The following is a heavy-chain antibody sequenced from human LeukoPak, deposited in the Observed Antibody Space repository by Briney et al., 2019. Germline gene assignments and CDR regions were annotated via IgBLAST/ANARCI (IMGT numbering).Heavy chain of an antibody. J-gene: IGHJ6*03. CDR3: ASSRLPEDIVVVPAANDYYYYMDV. V-gene: IGHV1-46*01. D-gene: IGHD2-2*01. CDR1: GYTFTSYY. Sequence: ASVKVSCKASGYTFTSYYMHWVRQAPGQGLEWMGIINPSGGSTSYAQKFQGRVTMTRDTSTSTVYMELSSLRSEDTAVYYCASSRLPEDIVVVPAANDYYYYMDVWGKGTTVTVSS. CDR2: INPSGGST.